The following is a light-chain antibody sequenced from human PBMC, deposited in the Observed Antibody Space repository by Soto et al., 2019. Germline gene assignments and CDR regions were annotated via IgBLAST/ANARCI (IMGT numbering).Light chain of an antibody. CDR2: GTS. J-gene: IGKJ4*01. V-gene: IGKV3-15*01. Sequence: EIVMTQSPATLSVSPGERATLSCRASQSVSSTLAWYQQIPSQAPRLLLYGTSTRATGIPARFSGSGSGTEFTLTISSLQSEDFAFYYCQQYYQWPLTFGGGTKVEVK. CDR3: QQYYQWPLT. CDR1: QSVSST.